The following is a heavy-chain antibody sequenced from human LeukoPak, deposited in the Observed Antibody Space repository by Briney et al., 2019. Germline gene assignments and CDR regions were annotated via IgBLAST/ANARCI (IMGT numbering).Heavy chain of an antibody. J-gene: IGHJ4*02. V-gene: IGHV4-38-2*02. CDR2: IYHSGST. CDR3: ARATYYYDSSGYPFDY. Sequence: SETLSLTCTVSGYSISSGYYWGWIRQPPGKGLEWIGSIYHSGSTYYNPSLKSRVTISVDTSKNQSSLKLSSVTAADTAVYYCARATYYYDSSGYPFDYWGQGTLVTVSS. D-gene: IGHD3-22*01. CDR1: GYSISSGYY.